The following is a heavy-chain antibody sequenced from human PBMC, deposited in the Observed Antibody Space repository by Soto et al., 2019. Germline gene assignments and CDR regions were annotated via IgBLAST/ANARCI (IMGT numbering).Heavy chain of an antibody. J-gene: IGHJ5*02. CDR2: IYPGDSDT. CDR1: GYSFTSYW. V-gene: IGHV5-51*01. Sequence: GESLKISCKGSGYSFTSYWIGWVRQMPGKGLEWMGIIYPGDSDTRYSPSFQGQVTISADKSISTAYLQWSSLKASDTAMYYCAKHGLGQNRNKVFSPFDPWGQEPLVTVS. CDR3: AKHGLGQNRNKVFSPFDP. D-gene: IGHD1-1*01.